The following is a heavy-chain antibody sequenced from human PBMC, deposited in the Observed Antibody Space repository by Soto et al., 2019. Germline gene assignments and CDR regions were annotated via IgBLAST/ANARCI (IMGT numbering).Heavy chain of an antibody. CDR3: ARDRYSSGGGNYFDY. CDR2: IYYSGST. D-gene: IGHD6-19*01. J-gene: IGHJ4*02. V-gene: IGHV4-59*12. CDR1: GGSISSYY. Sequence: SETLSLTCTVSGGSISSYYWSWIRQPPGKGLEWIGYIYYSGSTYYNPSLKSRVTISVDTSKNQFSLKLSSVTAADTAVYYCARDRYSSGGGNYFDYWGQGTLVTVSS.